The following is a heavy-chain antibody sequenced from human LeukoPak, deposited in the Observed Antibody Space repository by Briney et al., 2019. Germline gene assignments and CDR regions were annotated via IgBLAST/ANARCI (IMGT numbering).Heavy chain of an antibody. J-gene: IGHJ4*02. D-gene: IGHD3-16*01. Sequence: PGGSLRLSCAASGSTFSDYYMSWIRQAPGKGLEWVSDISGGGTIIRYTDSVKGRFTISRDNAKNSLFLQMNSLRAEDTAVYYCARVLAGGYDYWGQGTLVTVSS. CDR3: ARVLAGGYDY. CDR2: ISGGGTII. CDR1: GSTFSDYY. V-gene: IGHV3-11*01.